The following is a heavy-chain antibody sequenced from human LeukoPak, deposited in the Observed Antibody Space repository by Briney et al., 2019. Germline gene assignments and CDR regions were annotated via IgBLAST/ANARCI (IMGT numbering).Heavy chain of an antibody. D-gene: IGHD2-2*02. CDR2: IGGSGGST. V-gene: IGHV3-23*01. CDR3: AKEGYCSSTSCYKVGYNWFDP. Sequence: GGSLRLSCAASGFTFSSYAMSWVRQAPGKGLEWVSAIGGSGGSTYYADSVKGRFTISRDNSKNTLYLQMNSLRAEDTAVYYCAKEGYCSSTSCYKVGYNWFDPWGQGTLVTVSS. J-gene: IGHJ5*02. CDR1: GFTFSSYA.